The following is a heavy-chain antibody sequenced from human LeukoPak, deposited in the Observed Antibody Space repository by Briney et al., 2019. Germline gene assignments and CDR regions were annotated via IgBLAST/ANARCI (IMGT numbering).Heavy chain of an antibody. D-gene: IGHD2-2*01. CDR3: ARLCSSTSCHYDY. V-gene: IGHV3-21*01. J-gene: IGHJ4*02. Sequence: GGSLRLSSAASGFTFSSYSMNWVRQAPGKGLEWVSSISSSSSYIYYADSVKGRFTISRDNAKNSLYLQMNSLRAEDTAVYYCARLCSSTSCHYDYWGQGTLVTVSS. CDR1: GFTFSSYS. CDR2: ISSSSSYI.